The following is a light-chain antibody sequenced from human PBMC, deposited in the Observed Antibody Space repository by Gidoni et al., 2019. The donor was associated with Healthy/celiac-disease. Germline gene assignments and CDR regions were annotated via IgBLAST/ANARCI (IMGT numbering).Light chain of an antibody. CDR1: QSVLYSSNNKNY. CDR3: QQYYSTPLT. CDR2: WAS. Sequence: DSVMTQSPDSLAVSQGERATTNCKSSQSVLYSSNNKNYLAWYQQKPGQHPKLLIYWASTRESGVPDRFSGSGSGTDFTLTISSLQAEDVAVYYCQQYYSTPLTFGGGTKVEIK. J-gene: IGKJ4*01. V-gene: IGKV4-1*01.